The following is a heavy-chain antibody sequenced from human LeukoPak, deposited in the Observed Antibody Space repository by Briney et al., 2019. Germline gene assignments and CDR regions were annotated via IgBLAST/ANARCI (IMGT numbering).Heavy chain of an antibody. CDR2: INHSGST. CDR3: ASFSSSWRGSWFDP. CDR1: GGSFSGYY. D-gene: IGHD6-13*01. Sequence: ASETLSLTXAVYGGSFSGYYWSWIRQTPGKGLEWIGEINHSGSTNYNPSLKSRVTISVDTSKNQFSLKLSSVTAADTAVYYCASFSSSWRGSWFDPWGQGTLVTVSS. V-gene: IGHV4-34*01. J-gene: IGHJ5*02.